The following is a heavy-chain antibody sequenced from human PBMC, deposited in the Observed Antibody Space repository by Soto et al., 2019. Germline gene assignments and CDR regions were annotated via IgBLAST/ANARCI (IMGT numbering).Heavy chain of an antibody. Sequence: QVQLVQSGAEVKKPGSSVKVSCKASGGTFSKYGISWVRQAPGQGLERMGGIIPMFGTPNYAQRFQGRVTITADKSTSTASMEVRNLKSDDTAVYYCARGWETVGSTTAFAYWGQGTLVTVSS. V-gene: IGHV1-69*06. D-gene: IGHD1-26*01. CDR3: ARGWETVGSTTAFAY. CDR1: GGTFSKYG. J-gene: IGHJ4*02. CDR2: IIPMFGTP.